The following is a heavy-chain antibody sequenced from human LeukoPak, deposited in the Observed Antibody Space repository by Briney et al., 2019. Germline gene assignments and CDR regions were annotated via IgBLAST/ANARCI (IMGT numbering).Heavy chain of an antibody. CDR2: INSDGSVT. CDR3: VTDRYSDSAFGD. D-gene: IGHD1-26*01. CDR1: GITVSSFW. J-gene: IGHJ4*02. V-gene: IGHV3-74*01. Sequence: GGSLRLSCAASGITVSSFWMHWFRQAPGEGLVWVSRINSDGSVTNYADSVEGRFTISRDNAKDTLYLQMNDLRAEDTAVYYCVTDRYSDSAFGDWGQGTLVTVSS.